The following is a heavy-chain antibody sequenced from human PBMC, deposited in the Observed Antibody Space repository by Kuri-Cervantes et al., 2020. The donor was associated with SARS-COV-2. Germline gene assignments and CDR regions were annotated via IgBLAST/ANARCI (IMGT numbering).Heavy chain of an antibody. Sequence: SVKVSCKASGGTFSSYAISWVRQAPGQGLEWMGRIIPIFGTANYAQKFQGRVTITRNTSISTAYMELSSLRSEDTAVYYCARGGAYDFWNGYYYEGIPFDYWGQGTLVTVSS. V-gene: IGHV1-69*05. D-gene: IGHD3-3*01. CDR2: IIPIFGTA. CDR3: ARGGAYDFWNGYYYEGIPFDY. CDR1: GGTFSSYA. J-gene: IGHJ4*02.